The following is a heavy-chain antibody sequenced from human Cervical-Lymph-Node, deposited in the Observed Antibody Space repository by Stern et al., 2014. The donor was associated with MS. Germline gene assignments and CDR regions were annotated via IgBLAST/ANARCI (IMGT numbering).Heavy chain of an antibody. Sequence: QVPLKESGPTLVKPTQTLTLTCTFSGFSLSTSGVAVGRLRPPPGQALESLAVLYRGDDKRYSPSLRSRLTITEDTSKNQVVLKMTNMTPVDTATYYCAHTSGWPKGGMDVWGQGTTVTVSS. V-gene: IGHV2-5*02. CDR3: AHTSGWPKGGMDV. J-gene: IGHJ6*02. CDR2: LYRGDDK. D-gene: IGHD6-19*01. CDR1: GFSLSTSGVA.